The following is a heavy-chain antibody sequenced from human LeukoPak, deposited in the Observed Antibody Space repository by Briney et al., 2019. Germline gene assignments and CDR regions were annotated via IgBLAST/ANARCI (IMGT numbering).Heavy chain of an antibody. CDR1: GGAISSYH. D-gene: IGHD5/OR15-5a*01. J-gene: IGHJ2*01. V-gene: IGHV4-4*07. CDR2: IYYSGST. CDR3: ARAPEVSPHDDWYFDL. Sequence: PSETLSLTCTVSGGAISSYHWSWIRQPAGKGLEWIGSIYYSGSTYYNPSLKSRVTISVDTPKNQFSLKLSSVTAADTAVYYCARAPEVSPHDDWYFDLWGRGTLVTVSS.